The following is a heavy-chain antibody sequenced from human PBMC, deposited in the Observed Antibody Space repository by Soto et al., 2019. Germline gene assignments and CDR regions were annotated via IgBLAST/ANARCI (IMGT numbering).Heavy chain of an antibody. Sequence: EGSLRLSCAASGFTFSSYAMHWVRQAPGKGLEWAAVISYDGSNKYCADSVKGRFTISRDNSKNTLYLQMNSLRAEDTAVYYCATHKLALFDYWGQGTLVTVS. CDR2: ISYDGSNK. J-gene: IGHJ4*02. CDR3: ATHKLALFDY. D-gene: IGHD1-1*01. V-gene: IGHV3-30-3*01. CDR1: GFTFSSYA.